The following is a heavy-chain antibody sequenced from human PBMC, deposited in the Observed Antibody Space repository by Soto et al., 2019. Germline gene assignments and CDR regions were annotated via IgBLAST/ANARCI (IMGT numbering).Heavy chain of an antibody. CDR2: SHVGPDTT. V-gene: IGHV1-46*01. CDR1: GYTFTSYY. CDR3: ARESSGTHYFDY. Sequence: QVQLEQSGAEVKKPGASMKVSCQASGYTFTSYYIHWVRQAPGQGLEWMGVSHVGPDTTMYAQKFQGRVTMTRDTSTSTVYMELSSLISEDTAVYFCARESSGTHYFDYWGQGTLVTVSS. J-gene: IGHJ4*02. D-gene: IGHD6-19*01.